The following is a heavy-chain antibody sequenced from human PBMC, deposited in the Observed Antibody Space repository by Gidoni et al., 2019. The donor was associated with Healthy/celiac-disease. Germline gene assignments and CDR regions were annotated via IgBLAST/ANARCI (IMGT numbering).Heavy chain of an antibody. D-gene: IGHD3-16*01. CDR3: ARGAYDYVWGSNYYYYGMDV. CDR2: IYWDDDK. Sequence: QITLKESGPTLVKPTQTHTLTCTFPGFSLRTSGVGVGWIRQPPGKALECLALIYWDDDKRYSPSLKSRLTITKDISKNQVVLTMTNMDPVDTATYYCARGAYDYVWGSNYYYYGMDVWGQGTTVTVSS. J-gene: IGHJ6*02. V-gene: IGHV2-5*02. CDR1: GFSLRTSGVG.